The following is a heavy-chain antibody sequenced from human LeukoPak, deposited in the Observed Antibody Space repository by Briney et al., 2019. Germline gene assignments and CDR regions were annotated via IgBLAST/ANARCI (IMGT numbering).Heavy chain of an antibody. Sequence: SETLSLTCAVYNGSFSDYYWSWIRQPPGKGLEWIGEVNHRGSANYNPSLESRVTISGDTSKTQFSLKVKSVTAADTAAYYCARRRRGYKNGWPDAIDIWGQGTMVTVSS. CDR3: ARRRRGYKNGWPDAIDI. V-gene: IGHV4-34*01. J-gene: IGHJ3*02. CDR2: VNHRGSA. CDR1: NGSFSDYY. D-gene: IGHD5-18*01.